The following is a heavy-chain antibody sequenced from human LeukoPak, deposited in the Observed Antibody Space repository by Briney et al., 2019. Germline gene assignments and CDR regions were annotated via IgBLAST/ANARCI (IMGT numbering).Heavy chain of an antibody. CDR2: IYLINEDT. Sequence: ASVKVSCKASGYTFTDYYIHWLRQAPGQGLEWMGGIYLINEDTNYAQTFQGSVTMTRDTSIKTAYMELSSLTSDDTAVYYCARDGVGTYDYWGQGTLVPVSS. CDR1: GYTFTDYY. D-gene: IGHD1-26*01. CDR3: ARDGVGTYDY. V-gene: IGHV1-2*02. J-gene: IGHJ4*02.